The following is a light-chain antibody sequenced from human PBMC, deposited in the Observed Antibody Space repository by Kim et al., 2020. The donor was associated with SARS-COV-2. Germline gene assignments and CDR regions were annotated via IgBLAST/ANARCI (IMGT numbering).Light chain of an antibody. J-gene: IGKJ1*01. Sequence: ASVVDRVTISCRAMQSISTWFAWHQQKPGKAPKALIYKASNLESGVPSRFSGHGSGTEFTLTISSPQPEDFGTYYCQHYNNYPLTFGQGTKVDIK. V-gene: IGKV1-5*03. CDR3: QHYNNYPLT. CDR2: KAS. CDR1: QSISTW.